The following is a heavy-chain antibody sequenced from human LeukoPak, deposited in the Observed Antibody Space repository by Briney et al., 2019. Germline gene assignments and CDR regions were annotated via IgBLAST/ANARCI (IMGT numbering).Heavy chain of an antibody. CDR3: AKGVRSGTYYTCFDP. V-gene: IGHV3-43*02. CDR2: ISGDGDST. D-gene: IGHD1-26*01. J-gene: IGHJ5*02. Sequence: GGSLRLSCVASGFTLNDYALHWVRQAPGKGLEWISLISGDGDSTYYADSVKGRFTISRDNSKNSLYLQMSSLRAEDTAVYYCAKGVRSGTYYTCFDPWGQGTLVTVSS. CDR1: GFTLNDYA.